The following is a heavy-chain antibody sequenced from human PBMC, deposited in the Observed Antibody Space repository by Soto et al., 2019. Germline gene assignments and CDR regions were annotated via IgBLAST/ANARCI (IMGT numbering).Heavy chain of an antibody. D-gene: IGHD3-10*01. J-gene: IGHJ4*02. CDR2: ISAYNGNT. CDR3: ERVPGSGSYVPH. CDR1: GYTFTSYG. V-gene: IGHV1-18*01. Sequence: QVQLVQSGAEVKKPGASVKVSCQASGYTFTSYGISCVRQAPGQGLEWMGWISAYNGNTNYANKLQGRVTMTTDTSTSTAYMELRSVRSDDTAVYYCERVPGSGSYVPHWGQGTLVTVSS.